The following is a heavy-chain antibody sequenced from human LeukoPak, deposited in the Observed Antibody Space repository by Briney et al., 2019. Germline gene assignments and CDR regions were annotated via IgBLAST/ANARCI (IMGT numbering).Heavy chain of an antibody. CDR2: IIPILGIA. J-gene: IGHJ3*02. Sequence: GASVKVSCKASGYTFTSYGISWVRQAPGQGLEWMGRIIPILGIANYAQKFQGRVTITADKSTSTAYMELSSLRSEDTAVYYCVGSEPDAFDIWGQGTMVTVSS. CDR1: GYTFTSYG. V-gene: IGHV1-69*04. CDR3: VGSEPDAFDI. D-gene: IGHD1-26*01.